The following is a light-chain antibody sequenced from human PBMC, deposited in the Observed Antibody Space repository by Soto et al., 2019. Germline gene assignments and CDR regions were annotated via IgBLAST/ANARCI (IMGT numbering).Light chain of an antibody. V-gene: IGKV1-9*01. Sequence: DIQLTQSPSFLSASAGDRVTITCRASQAIRSYLAWYQQKPGKAPKLLIYAASSLQSGVPSRFSGSGSGTEFTLTISSLQPEDFATYYCQQLNSYPPLTFGGGTKVEIK. CDR1: QAIRSY. J-gene: IGKJ4*01. CDR3: QQLNSYPPLT. CDR2: AAS.